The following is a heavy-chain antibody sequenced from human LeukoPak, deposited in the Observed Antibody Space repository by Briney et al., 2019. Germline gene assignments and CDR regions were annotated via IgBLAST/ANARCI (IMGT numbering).Heavy chain of an antibody. CDR1: GFTFSSYS. CDR2: ISSSSSYI. V-gene: IGHV3-21*01. D-gene: IGHD2-15*01. CDR3: ARDQVVVAATKYYYYYYYMDV. Sequence: GGSLRLSCAASGFTFSSYSMNWVRRAPGKGLEWVSSISSSSSYIYYADSVKGRFTISRDNAKNSLYLQMNSLRAEDTAVYYCARDQVVVAATKYYYYYYYMDVWGKGTTVTVSS. J-gene: IGHJ6*03.